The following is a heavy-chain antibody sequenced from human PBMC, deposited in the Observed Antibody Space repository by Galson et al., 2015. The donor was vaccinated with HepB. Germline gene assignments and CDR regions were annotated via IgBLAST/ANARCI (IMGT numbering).Heavy chain of an antibody. J-gene: IGHJ4*02. CDR3: AAGVLAVAGPPLDY. Sequence: SVKVSCKASGYTFTSYGISRVRQAPGQGLEWMGRIIPILGIANYAQKFQGRVTITADKSTSTAYMELSSLRSEDTAAYYCAAGVLAVAGPPLDYWGQGTLVTVSS. D-gene: IGHD6-19*01. CDR1: GYTFTSYG. V-gene: IGHV1-69*04. CDR2: IIPILGIA.